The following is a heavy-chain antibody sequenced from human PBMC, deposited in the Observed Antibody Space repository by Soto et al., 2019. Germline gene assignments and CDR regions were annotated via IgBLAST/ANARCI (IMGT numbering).Heavy chain of an antibody. D-gene: IGHD3-10*01. Sequence: QVQLQESGPGLVKSSQTMSLTCTVSGGSINDNAYYWTWIRQRPGKGLEWIGYIYFTGSTYFNPSLKSRVSMSIDTSKNQSSLKLTSVTAADTAVYYCARDNYGSGFDYWGQGTLVTVSS. J-gene: IGHJ4*02. CDR2: IYFTGST. V-gene: IGHV4-31*03. CDR1: GGSINDNAYY. CDR3: ARDNYGSGFDY.